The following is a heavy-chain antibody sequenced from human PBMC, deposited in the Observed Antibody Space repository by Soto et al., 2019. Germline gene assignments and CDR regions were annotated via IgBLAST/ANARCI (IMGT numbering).Heavy chain of an antibody. CDR1: GGSISSGGYY. Sequence: SETLSLTCPVSGGSISSGGYYWSWIRQHPGKGLEWIGYIYYSGSTYYNPSLKSRVTISVDTSKNQFSLKLSSVTAADTAVYYCARGYVTKLGGYEVYNWFDPWGQGTLVTVSS. V-gene: IGHV4-31*03. CDR2: IYYSGST. CDR3: ARGYVTKLGGYEVYNWFDP. D-gene: IGHD5-12*01. J-gene: IGHJ5*02.